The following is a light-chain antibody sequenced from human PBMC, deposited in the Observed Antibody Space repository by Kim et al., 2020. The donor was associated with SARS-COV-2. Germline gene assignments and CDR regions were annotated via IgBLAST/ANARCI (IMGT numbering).Light chain of an antibody. CDR3: QSHDNSYHVV. J-gene: IGLJ2*01. CDR1: SGNIASGY. V-gene: IGLV6-57*03. Sequence: NFMLTQPHSVSESPGKTVTISCTRSSGNIASGYVQWYQQRPGSAPTTVIYEDYQRPSGVPDRFSGSIDSSSNSASLTISGLKTEDEADYYCQSHDNSYHVVFGGGTQLTVL. CDR2: EDY.